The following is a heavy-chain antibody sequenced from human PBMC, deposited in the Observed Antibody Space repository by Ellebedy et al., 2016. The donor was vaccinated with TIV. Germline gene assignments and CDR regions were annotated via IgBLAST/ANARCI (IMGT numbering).Heavy chain of an antibody. CDR1: GFTFTSYA. V-gene: IGHV3-23*01. CDR3: AKDTAYYDSRGYYYSRSGFDY. J-gene: IGHJ4*02. Sequence: GESLKISCAASGFTFTSYAMSWVRQAPGKGLEWVSTISHTGTRTYYADSVKGRFTISRDNSKKTLYLQMNSLRAEDTAVYYCAKDTAYYDSRGYYYSRSGFDYWGQGTLVTVSS. CDR2: ISHTGTRT. D-gene: IGHD3-22*01.